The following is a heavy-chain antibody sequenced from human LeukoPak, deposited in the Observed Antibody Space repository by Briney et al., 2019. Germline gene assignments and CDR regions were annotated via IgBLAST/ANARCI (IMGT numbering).Heavy chain of an antibody. CDR2: IIPIFGTA. Sequence: ASVKVSCKASGGTFSSYAISWVRQAPGQGLEWMGGIIPIFGTANYAQKFQGRVTITADESTSTAYMELSSLRSEDTAVYYCARLSSSWPSLFDYWGQGTLVTVSS. CDR1: GGTFSSYA. J-gene: IGHJ4*02. CDR3: ARLSSSWPSLFDY. V-gene: IGHV1-69*01. D-gene: IGHD6-13*01.